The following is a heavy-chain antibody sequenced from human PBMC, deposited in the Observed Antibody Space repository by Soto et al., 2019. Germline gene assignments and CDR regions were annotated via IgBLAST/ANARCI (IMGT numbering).Heavy chain of an antibody. V-gene: IGHV3-48*01. D-gene: IGHD5-12*01. Sequence: EEQLVESGGGLVQPGGSLRLSCAASGFTFSTYSMNWVRQAPGKGLEWVSYISSGSSTIYYADSVKGRFTISRDNAKNSLFLQMNSLRAEDTAVYYCARESLVAGYDLGYWGQGTLVTVSS. J-gene: IGHJ4*02. CDR2: ISSGSSTI. CDR3: ARESLVAGYDLGY. CDR1: GFTFSTYS.